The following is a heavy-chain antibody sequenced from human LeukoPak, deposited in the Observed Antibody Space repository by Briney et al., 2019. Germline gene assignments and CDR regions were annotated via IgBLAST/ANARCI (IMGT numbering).Heavy chain of an antibody. J-gene: IGHJ4*02. CDR3: ARFHYDRSGYCPDY. Sequence: ASVKVSCKASGYTFTSYGISWVRQAPGQGLEWMGWISVHNGNTNYAQNLQGRVTMTTDTSSSTACMELRSLRSDDTAVYYCARFHYDRSGYCPDYWGQGTLVTVSS. V-gene: IGHV1-18*01. D-gene: IGHD3-22*01. CDR1: GYTFTSYG. CDR2: ISVHNGNT.